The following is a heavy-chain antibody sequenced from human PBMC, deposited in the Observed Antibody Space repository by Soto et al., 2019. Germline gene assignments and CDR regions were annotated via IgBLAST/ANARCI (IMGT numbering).Heavy chain of an antibody. Sequence: QVQLQQWGAGLLKPSETLSLTCAVYGGSFSGYYWSWIRQPPGKGLEWIGEINHSGSTIYNPSLESRVTISVDTSKNQFSPKLSSVTAAETAVYYCARVQWFGMDGRYWGQGTLVTVSS. V-gene: IGHV4-34*02. J-gene: IGHJ4*02. CDR3: ARVQWFGMDGRY. D-gene: IGHD3-10*01. CDR1: GGSFSGYY. CDR2: INHSGST.